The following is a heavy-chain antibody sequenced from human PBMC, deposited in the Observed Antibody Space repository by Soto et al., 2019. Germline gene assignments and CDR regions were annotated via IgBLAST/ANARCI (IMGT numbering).Heavy chain of an antibody. CDR3: ARIQSGYSGYDFFGPD. J-gene: IGHJ4*02. CDR1: GFSLSTSGMC. D-gene: IGHD5-12*01. CDR2: IDWDDDK. V-gene: IGHV2-70*11. Sequence: SGPTLVNPTQTLTLTCTFSGFSLSTSGMCVSWIRQPPGKALEWLARIDWDDDKYYSTSLKTRLTISKDTSKNQVVLTMDNMDPVDSATYFCARIQSGYSGYDFFGPDWGQGTSVTVSS.